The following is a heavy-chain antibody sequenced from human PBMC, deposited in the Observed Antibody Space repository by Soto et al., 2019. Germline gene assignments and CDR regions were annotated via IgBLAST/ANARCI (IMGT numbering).Heavy chain of an antibody. CDR3: ATPGPAAGRLTRFDY. CDR1: GYTLTELS. V-gene: IGHV1-24*01. CDR2: FDPEDGET. Sequence: ASVKVSCKVSGYTLTELSMHWVRQAPGKGLEWMGGFDPEDGETIYAQKFQGRVTMTEDTSTDTAYMELSSLRSEDTAVYYCATPGPAAGRLTRFDYWGQGTLVTVSS. J-gene: IGHJ4*02. D-gene: IGHD6-25*01.